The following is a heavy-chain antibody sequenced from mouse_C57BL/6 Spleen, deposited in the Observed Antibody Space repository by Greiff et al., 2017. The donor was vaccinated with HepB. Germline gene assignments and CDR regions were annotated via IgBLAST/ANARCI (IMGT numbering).Heavy chain of an antibody. CDR1: GYAFSSYW. CDR2: IYPGDGDT. D-gene: IGHD1-1*01. J-gene: IGHJ1*03. V-gene: IGHV1-80*01. CDR3: ARGSNYWYFDV. Sequence: VQLQQSGPELVKPGASVKISCKASGYAFSSYWMNWVKQRPGKGLEWIGQIYPGDGDTNYNGKFKGKATLTADKSSSTAYMQLSSLTSEDSAVYFCARGSNYWYFDVWGTGTTVTVSS.